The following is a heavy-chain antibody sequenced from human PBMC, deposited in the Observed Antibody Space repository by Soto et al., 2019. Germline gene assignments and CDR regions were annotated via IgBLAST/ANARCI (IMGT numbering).Heavy chain of an antibody. CDR1: GFTLSSYW. V-gene: IGHV3-7*01. D-gene: IGHD1-26*01. CDR3: ARDIEWETWVYYYYYMDV. CDR2: IKQDGSEK. Sequence: EVQLVESGGGLVQPGGSLRLSCAASGFTLSSYWMSWVRQAPGKGLEWVANIKQDGSEKYYVDSVKGRFTISGDNAKNSLYLQMNSMRVEDTAVYYWARDIEWETWVYYYYYMDVWGKGTTVTVSS. J-gene: IGHJ6*03.